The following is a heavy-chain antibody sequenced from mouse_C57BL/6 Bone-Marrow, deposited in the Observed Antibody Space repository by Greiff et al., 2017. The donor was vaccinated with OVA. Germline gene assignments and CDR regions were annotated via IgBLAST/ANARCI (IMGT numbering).Heavy chain of an antibody. CDR2: IYPRSGNT. D-gene: IGHD1-1*01. CDR3: ARPYYYGSSYLFAY. Sequence: VQRVESGAELARPGASVKLSCKASGYTFTSYGISWVKQRTGQGLEWIGEIYPRSGNTYYNEKFKGKATLTADKSSSTAYMELRSLTSEDSAVYFCARPYYYGSSYLFAYWGQGTLVTVSA. J-gene: IGHJ3*01. V-gene: IGHV1-81*01. CDR1: GYTFTSYG.